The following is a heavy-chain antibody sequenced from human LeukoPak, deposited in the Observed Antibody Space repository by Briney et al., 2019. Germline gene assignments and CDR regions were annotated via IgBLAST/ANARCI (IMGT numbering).Heavy chain of an antibody. V-gene: IGHV3-48*01. D-gene: IGHD3-3*01. J-gene: IGHJ4*02. CDR3: ARDPRATKPRGVVITPGY. Sequence: GGSLRLSCAASGFTFSSYSMNWVRQAPGKGLEWVSYISSSSSTIYYADSVKGRFTISRDNAKNSLYLQMNSLRAEDTAVYYCARDPRATKPRGVVITPGYWGREPWSPSPQ. CDR2: ISSSSSTI. CDR1: GFTFSSYS.